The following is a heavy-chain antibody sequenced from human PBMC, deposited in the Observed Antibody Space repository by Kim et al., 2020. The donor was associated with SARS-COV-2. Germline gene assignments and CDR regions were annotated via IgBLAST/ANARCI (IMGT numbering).Heavy chain of an antibody. CDR1: GDSVYSNSAA. CDR2: TYYRSKWCN. D-gene: IGHD3-10*01. CDR3: AREKNYYVSGSYFGGFDL. V-gene: IGHV6-1*01. Sequence: SQTLSLTCAISGDSVYSNSAAWTWIRQSPSRGLEWLGRTYYRSKWCNDYAVSVKSRITINPDTSKNHFSLQLNSVTPEDTAVYYCAREKNYYVSGSYFGGFDLWGRGTLVTVSS. J-gene: IGHJ2*01.